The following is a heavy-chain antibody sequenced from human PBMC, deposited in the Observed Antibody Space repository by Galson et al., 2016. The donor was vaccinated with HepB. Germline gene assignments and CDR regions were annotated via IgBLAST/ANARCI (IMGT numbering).Heavy chain of an antibody. Sequence: SLRLSCAASGFTLSSYGMHWVRQAPGKGLEWVAVMWYDGGNKYYAESVKGRFTISGDTSKNTLYLQMTSLRVEDTAVYYCARGCGGDCYSVSGYWGQGTLVTVSP. CDR2: MWYDGGNK. CDR1: GFTLSSYG. D-gene: IGHD2-21*02. J-gene: IGHJ4*02. V-gene: IGHV3-33*01. CDR3: ARGCGGDCYSVSGY.